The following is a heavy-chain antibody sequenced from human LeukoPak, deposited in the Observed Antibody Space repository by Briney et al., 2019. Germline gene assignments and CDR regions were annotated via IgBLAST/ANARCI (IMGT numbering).Heavy chain of an antibody. Sequence: EASVKVSCKASGYTFTSYDINWVRQATGQGLEWMGWISAYNGNTNYAQKLQGRVTMTTDTSTSIAYMELRSLRSDDTAVYYCARVLVGSRYYDFWSGYYHFDYWGQGTLVTASS. J-gene: IGHJ4*02. D-gene: IGHD3-3*01. CDR2: ISAYNGNT. V-gene: IGHV1-18*01. CDR1: GYTFTSYD. CDR3: ARVLVGSRYYDFWSGYYHFDY.